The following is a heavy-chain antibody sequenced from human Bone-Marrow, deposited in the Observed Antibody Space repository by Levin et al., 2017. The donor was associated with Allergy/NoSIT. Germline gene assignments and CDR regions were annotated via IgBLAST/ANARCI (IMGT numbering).Heavy chain of an antibody. CDR2: IYYSGST. J-gene: IGHJ4*02. D-gene: IGHD5-18*01. V-gene: IGHV4-39*01. Sequence: SETLSLTCTVSGGSISSSSYYWGWIRQPPGKGLEWIGSIYYSGSTYYNPSLKSRVTISVDTSKNQFSLKLSSMTAADTAVYYCARLTAMAFFDYWGQGTLVTVSS. CDR3: ARLTAMAFFDY. CDR1: GGSISSSSYY.